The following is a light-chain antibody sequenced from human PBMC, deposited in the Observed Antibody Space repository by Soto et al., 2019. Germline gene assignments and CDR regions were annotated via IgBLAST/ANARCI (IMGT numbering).Light chain of an antibody. J-gene: IGKJ1*01. CDR3: QQYNKWPLP. V-gene: IGKV3-15*01. Sequence: IVMMQSPATLSVSPGESATVFCRASESVSSNLAWYQQKPGQAPRLLIYGASTRATGVPARFSGSGSGTEFALSISSLQSEDFAVYYCQQYNKWPLPFGQGTKVEIK. CDR2: GAS. CDR1: ESVSSN.